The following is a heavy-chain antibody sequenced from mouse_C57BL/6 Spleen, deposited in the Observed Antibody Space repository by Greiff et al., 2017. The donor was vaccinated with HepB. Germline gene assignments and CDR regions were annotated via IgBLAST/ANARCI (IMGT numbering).Heavy chain of an antibody. D-gene: IGHD1-1*01. Sequence: QVQLQQPGAELVKPGASVKMSCKASGYTFTSYWITWVKQRPGQGLEWIGDIYPGSGSTNYNEKFKSKATLTVDTSSSTAYMQLSSLTSEDSAVYYCARSGYYYGRDYFDYWGQGTTLTVSS. J-gene: IGHJ2*01. V-gene: IGHV1-55*01. CDR1: GYTFTSYW. CDR3: ARSGYYYGRDYFDY. CDR2: IYPGSGST.